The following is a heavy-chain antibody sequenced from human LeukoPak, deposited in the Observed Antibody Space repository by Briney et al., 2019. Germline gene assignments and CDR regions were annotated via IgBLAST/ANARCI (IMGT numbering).Heavy chain of an antibody. CDR3: TRVGVGATEFDY. J-gene: IGHJ4*02. D-gene: IGHD1-26*01. CDR1: GDSINSSNW. V-gene: IGHV4-4*02. CDR2: IYHSGST. Sequence: SETQSLTCAVSGDSINSSNWWSWVRQPPGKGLEWIGEIYHSGSTNYNPSLKSRVTISVDKSQNQFSLKLSSVTAADTAVYYCTRVGVGATEFDYWGQGTLVTVPS.